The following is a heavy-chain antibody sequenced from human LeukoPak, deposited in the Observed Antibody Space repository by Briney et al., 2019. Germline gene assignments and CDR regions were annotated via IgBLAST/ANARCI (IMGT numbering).Heavy chain of an antibody. CDR3: AKHPVQGAFDL. Sequence: GGSPRLSSAASGFTFSSSAMSRVRQAPGKGLEWVSAISGSGGSTYYADSVKGRFTISRDNSKNTLYLQMNSLRAGDTAVYYCAKHPVQGAFDLWGQGTMVTVSS. CDR1: GFTFSSSA. J-gene: IGHJ3*01. V-gene: IGHV3-23*01. CDR2: ISGSGGST.